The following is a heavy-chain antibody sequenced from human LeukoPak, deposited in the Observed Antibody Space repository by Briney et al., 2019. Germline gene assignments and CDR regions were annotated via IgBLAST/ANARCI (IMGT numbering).Heavy chain of an antibody. CDR2: IIPILGIA. Sequence: GASVKVSCKASGGTFSSYAISWVRQAPGQGLEWMGRIIPILGIASYAQKFQGRVTMTRDTSTSTVYMELSSLRSEDTAVYYCARAHSHITMIVVVGGGYFDYWGQGTLVTVSS. J-gene: IGHJ4*02. V-gene: IGHV1-69*04. CDR3: ARAHSHITMIVVVGGGYFDY. D-gene: IGHD3-22*01. CDR1: GGTFSSYA.